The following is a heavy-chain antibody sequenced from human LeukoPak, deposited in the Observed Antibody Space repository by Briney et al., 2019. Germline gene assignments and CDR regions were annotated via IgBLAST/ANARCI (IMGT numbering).Heavy chain of an antibody. D-gene: IGHD2-2*01. CDR3: AKDSQPRVGYCSSTSCYEPDAFDI. CDR2: IRYDGSNK. CDR1: GFTFSSYG. V-gene: IGHV3-30*02. Sequence: GGSLTLTCAASGFTFSSYGMHWVRQAPGKGLEWVAFIRYDGSNKYYADSVKGRFTISRDNSKNSLYLQMNSLRAEDTAVYYCAKDSQPRVGYCSSTSCYEPDAFDIWAKGQWSQSLQ. J-gene: IGHJ3*02.